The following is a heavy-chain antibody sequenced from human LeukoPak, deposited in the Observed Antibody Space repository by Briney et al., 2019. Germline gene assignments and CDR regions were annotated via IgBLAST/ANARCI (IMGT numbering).Heavy chain of an antibody. CDR1: GYTFTGYY. J-gene: IGHJ4*02. V-gene: IGHV1-2*02. CDR2: INPNSGGT. D-gene: IGHD6-13*01. CDR3: ARVVAAAGPIDY. Sequence: ASVKVSCKASGYTFTGYYMHWVRQAPGQGLEWMGWINPNSGGTNYAQKFQGRVTMTRDTSISTAYMELSRLRSDDTAVYYCARVVAAAGPIDYWGQGTLVTVSS.